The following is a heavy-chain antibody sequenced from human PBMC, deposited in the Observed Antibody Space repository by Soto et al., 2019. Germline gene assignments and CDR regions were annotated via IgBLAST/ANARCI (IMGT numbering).Heavy chain of an antibody. J-gene: IGHJ4*02. Sequence: EVQLVESGGGLVKPGGSLRLSCAASGFTFSSYSMNWVRQAPGKGLEWVSSISGSGNYTHYADFLRGRFTISRDNTKTSLYLQMNSLRAEDTAVYYCAREGINNYNEYYFDSWGQGTVVTVSS. D-gene: IGHD4-4*01. CDR3: AREGINNYNEYYFDS. CDR1: GFTFSSYS. CDR2: ISGSGNYT. V-gene: IGHV3-21*01.